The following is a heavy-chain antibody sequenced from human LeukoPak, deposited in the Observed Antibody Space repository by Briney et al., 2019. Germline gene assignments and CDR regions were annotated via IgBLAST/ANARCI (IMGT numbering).Heavy chain of an antibody. V-gene: IGHV5-51*01. D-gene: IGHD6-19*01. Sequence: ESLLIFCKGAGCFITSYWIGRGRQQAAENLEWMGTIYPGDSDTRYSGDFQGQVTILADENASTAYLLWINLQTSDTTLLYCARFRNRIVAGTKGWFDHWGQGTLVTVSS. CDR3: ARFRNRIVAGTKGWFDH. J-gene: IGHJ5*02. CDR2: IYPGDSDT. CDR1: GCFITSYW.